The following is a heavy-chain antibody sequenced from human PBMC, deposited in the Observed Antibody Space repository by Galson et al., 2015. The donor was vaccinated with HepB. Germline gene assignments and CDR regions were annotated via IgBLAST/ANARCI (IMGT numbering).Heavy chain of an antibody. CDR1: GGTFSSYA. Sequence: SVKVSCKASGGTFSSYAISWVRQATGQGLEWMGWMNPNSGNTGYAQKFQGRVTMTRNTSISTAYMELSSLRSEDTAVYYCASVGAGTFDYWGQGTLVTVSS. D-gene: IGHD6-19*01. V-gene: IGHV1-8*02. CDR3: ASVGAGTFDY. J-gene: IGHJ4*02. CDR2: MNPNSGNT.